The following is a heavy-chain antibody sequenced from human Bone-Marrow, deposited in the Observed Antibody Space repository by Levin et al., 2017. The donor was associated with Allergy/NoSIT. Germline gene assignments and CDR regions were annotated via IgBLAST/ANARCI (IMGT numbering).Heavy chain of an antibody. CDR3: AKDRGSGPNYYGMDV. CDR2: ISWNSGSK. CDR1: GFSFDDYA. D-gene: IGHD3-16*01. V-gene: IGHV3-9*01. J-gene: IGHJ6*02. Sequence: LSLTCAASGFSFDDYAMRWVRQAPGKGLEWVSGISWNSGSKAYADSVKGRFTISRDNAKNSLYLQMNSLRAEDTALYYCAKDRGSGPNYYGMDVWGQGTTVTVSS.